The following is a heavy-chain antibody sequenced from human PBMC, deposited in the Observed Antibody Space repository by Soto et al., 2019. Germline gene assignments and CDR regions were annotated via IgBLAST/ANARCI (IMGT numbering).Heavy chain of an antibody. J-gene: IGHJ2*01. Sequence: ESGGGLVQPGGSLRLSCAASGFTFSSYSMNWVRQAPGKGLEWVSYISSSSSTIYYADSVKGRFTISRDNAKNSLYLQMNSLRDEDTAVYYCARRITMIVVAHWYFDLWGRGTLVTVSS. D-gene: IGHD3-22*01. CDR3: ARRITMIVVAHWYFDL. CDR2: ISSSSSTI. V-gene: IGHV3-48*02. CDR1: GFTFSSYS.